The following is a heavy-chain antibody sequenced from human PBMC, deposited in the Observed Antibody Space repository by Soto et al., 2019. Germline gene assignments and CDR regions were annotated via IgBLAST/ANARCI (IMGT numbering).Heavy chain of an antibody. J-gene: IGHJ4*02. D-gene: IGHD6-6*01. CDR3: ARSLSTIGGRPDS. CDR2: INPNSGDT. V-gene: IGHV1-2*02. CDR1: GYTFTGYY. Sequence: ASVKVSCKASGYTFTGYYMHCVRQAPGQGLEWMGWINPNSGDTKCAQKFQGRVTMTRDTSTRTAYMEVSRLTSDDTAVYYCARSLSTIGGRPDSWGQGTLVTVS.